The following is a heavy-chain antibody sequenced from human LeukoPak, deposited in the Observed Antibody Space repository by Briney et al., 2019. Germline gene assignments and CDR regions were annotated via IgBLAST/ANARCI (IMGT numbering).Heavy chain of an antibody. J-gene: IGHJ4*02. CDR1: GGSISSYY. V-gene: IGHV4-4*09. Sequence: PSETLSLTCTVSGGSISSYYWSWIRQPPGKGLEWIGYIYTSGSTNYNPSLKSRVTISVDTSKNQFSLKLSSVTAADTAVYYCARLYRYYYGSGTYFNLFDYWGQGTLVTVSS. CDR3: ARLYRYYYGSGTYFNLFDY. CDR2: IYTSGST. D-gene: IGHD3-10*01.